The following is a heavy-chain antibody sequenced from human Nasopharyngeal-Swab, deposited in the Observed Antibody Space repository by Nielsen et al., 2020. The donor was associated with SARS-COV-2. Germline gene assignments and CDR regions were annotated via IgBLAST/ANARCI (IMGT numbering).Heavy chain of an antibody. CDR1: GYSFTSYW. D-gene: IGHD5-24*01. CDR3: ARLKPSVVMATTGGWFDP. Sequence: GGSLRLSCKGSGYSFTSYWIGWVRQMPGKGLEWMGIIYPGDSDTRYSSSFQGQVTISADKSISTAYLQWSSLKASDTAIYYCARLKPSVVMATTGGWFDPWGQGTLVTVSS. V-gene: IGHV5-51*01. J-gene: IGHJ5*02. CDR2: IYPGDSDT.